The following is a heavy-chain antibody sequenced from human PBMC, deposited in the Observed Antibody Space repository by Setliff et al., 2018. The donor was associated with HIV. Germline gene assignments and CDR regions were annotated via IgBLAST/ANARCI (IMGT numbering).Heavy chain of an antibody. CDR2: IYYRGST. Sequence: SETLSLTCTVSGGSISSSSYYWGWIRQPPGKGLEWIGSIYYRGSTYYNPSLKSRVTMSLDTSKNQFSLKLSSVTAADTAVYYCARSRLHYYDSSGYYPSYFDSWGQGTLVTVSS. CDR3: ARSRLHYYDSSGYYPSYFDS. J-gene: IGHJ4*02. D-gene: IGHD3-22*01. V-gene: IGHV4-39*07. CDR1: GGSISSSSYY.